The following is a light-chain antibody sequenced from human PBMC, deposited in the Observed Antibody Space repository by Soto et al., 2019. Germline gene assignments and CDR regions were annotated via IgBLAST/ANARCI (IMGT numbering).Light chain of an antibody. Sequence: DIQMTQSPSTLSASVGDRVTITCRASQSVSTWLAWYQQKPGKAPKLLIYKASNLESGVPSRFTGSGSGTEFTLTISSLQPDDFATYYCQQYNSWTFGQGAKVE. J-gene: IGKJ1*01. V-gene: IGKV1-5*03. CDR2: KAS. CDR3: QQYNSWT. CDR1: QSVSTW.